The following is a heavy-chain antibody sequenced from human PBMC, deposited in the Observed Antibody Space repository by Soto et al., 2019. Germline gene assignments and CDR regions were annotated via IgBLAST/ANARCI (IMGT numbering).Heavy chain of an antibody. Sequence: SETLSRTGTISGGSMSRREYHLLFIRQPPGKGLEWIGYIYYSGSTYYNPSLKSRVTISVDTSKNQFSLKLSSVTAADTAVYYSARGEDGAYVDNWGQGTLVTVS. CDR1: GGSMSRREYH. D-gene: IGHD4-17*01. V-gene: IGHV4-30-4*01. CDR2: IYYSGST. J-gene: IGHJ4*02. CDR3: ARGEDGAYVDN.